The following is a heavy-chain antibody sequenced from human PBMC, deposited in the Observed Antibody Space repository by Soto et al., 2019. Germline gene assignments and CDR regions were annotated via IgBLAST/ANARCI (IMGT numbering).Heavy chain of an antibody. CDR3: ARAYYDFWSGYYGDYYYGMDV. J-gene: IGHJ6*02. CDR1: GYTFTSYY. Sequence: GASVKVSGKASGYTFTSYYMHWVRQAPGQGLEWMGIINPSGGSTSYAQKFQGRVTMTRDTSTSTVYMELSSLRSEDTAVYYCARAYYDFWSGYYGDYYYGMDVWGQGTTVTVSS. CDR2: INPSGGST. V-gene: IGHV1-46*01. D-gene: IGHD3-3*01.